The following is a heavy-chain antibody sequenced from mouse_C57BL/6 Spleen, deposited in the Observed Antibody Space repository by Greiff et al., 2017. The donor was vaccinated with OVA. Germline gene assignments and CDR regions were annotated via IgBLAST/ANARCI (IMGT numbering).Heavy chain of an antibody. CDR1: GYSFTGYY. CDR3: ARSYDDTYYYAMDY. CDR2: INPSTGGT. V-gene: IGHV1-42*01. J-gene: IGHJ4*01. D-gene: IGHD2-4*01. Sequence: EVQGVESGPELVKPGASVKISCKASGYSFTGYYMNWVKQSPEKSLEWIGEINPSTGGTTYNQKFKAKATLTVDKSSSTAYMQLKSLTSEDSAVYYCARSYDDTYYYAMDYWGQGTSVTVSS.